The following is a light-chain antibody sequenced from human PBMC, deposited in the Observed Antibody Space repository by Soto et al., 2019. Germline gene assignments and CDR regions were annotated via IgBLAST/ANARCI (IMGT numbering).Light chain of an antibody. J-gene: IGLJ1*01. CDR3: SSYTTTNTLCV. Sequence: QSALTQPASVFGSPGQSITISCTGTSSDVGYNYVSWYQQHPGKAPKIIIYEVSNRPSGVSHRFSGSKSGNTASLTISGLQAEDEADYYCSSYTTTNTLCVFGTGTKLTVL. CDR2: EVS. V-gene: IGLV2-14*01. CDR1: SSDVGYNY.